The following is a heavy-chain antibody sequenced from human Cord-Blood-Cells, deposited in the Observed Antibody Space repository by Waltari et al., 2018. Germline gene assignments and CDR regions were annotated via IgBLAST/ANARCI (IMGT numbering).Heavy chain of an antibody. CDR2: IIPIFGTA. V-gene: IGHV1-69*01. Sequence: QVQLVRSGAEVKKPGSSVKVSCKASGGTFSSYAISWVRQAPGQVLEWMGGIIPIFGTANYAQKFQGRVTITADESTSTAYMELSSLRSEDTAVYYCARVANYDFWSGYYYFDYWGQGTLVTVSS. CDR3: ARVANYDFWSGYYYFDY. D-gene: IGHD3-3*01. J-gene: IGHJ4*02. CDR1: GGTFSSYA.